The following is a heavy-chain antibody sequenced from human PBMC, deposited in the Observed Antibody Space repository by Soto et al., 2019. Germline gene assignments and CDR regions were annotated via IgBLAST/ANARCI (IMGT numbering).Heavy chain of an antibody. Sequence: SETLSLTCTVSGGSISSYYWSWIRQPPGKGLEWIGYIYYSGSTNYNPSLKSRVTISVDTSKNQFSLKLSSVTAADTAVYYCARLFNYYDSSGYPELALFDYWGQGTLVTVSS. CDR2: IYYSGST. V-gene: IGHV4-59*08. D-gene: IGHD3-22*01. CDR3: ARLFNYYDSSGYPELALFDY. J-gene: IGHJ4*02. CDR1: GGSISSYY.